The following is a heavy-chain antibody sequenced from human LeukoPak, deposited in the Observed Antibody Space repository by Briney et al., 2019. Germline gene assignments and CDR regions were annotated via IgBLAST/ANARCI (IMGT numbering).Heavy chain of an antibody. CDR1: GGSISSGSYY. J-gene: IGHJ4*02. D-gene: IGHD5-18*01. Sequence: PSETLSLTCTVSGGSISSGSYYWSWIRQPAGKGLEWIGRIYTSGSTNYNPSLKSRVTISVDTSKNQFSLKLSSVTAADTAVYYCARVDNSYGPSGGVDYWGQGTLVTVSS. CDR2: IYTSGST. CDR3: ARVDNSYGPSGGVDY. V-gene: IGHV4-61*02.